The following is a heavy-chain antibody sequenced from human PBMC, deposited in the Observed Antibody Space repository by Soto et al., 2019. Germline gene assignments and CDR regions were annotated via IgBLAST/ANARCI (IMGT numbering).Heavy chain of an antibody. Sequence: QIQLVQSGAEMKKPGASVKVSCKPSGYTFTHYGVSWLRQAPGQGLEWMGWISAYNGNTDYAHKFQGRVALTTDTSTSTAYMEPRGLSPDDTGVYYCARDVPGSGVPFWDYWGQGTLVTVSS. J-gene: IGHJ4*02. CDR3: ARDVPGSGVPFWDY. V-gene: IGHV1-18*04. CDR1: GYTFTHYG. CDR2: ISAYNGNT. D-gene: IGHD2-15*01.